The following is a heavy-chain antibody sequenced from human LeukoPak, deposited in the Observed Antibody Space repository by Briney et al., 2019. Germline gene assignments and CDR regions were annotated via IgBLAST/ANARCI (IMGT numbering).Heavy chain of an antibody. CDR2: INPNSGGT. Sequence: ASVKVSCKASAYTFTGYYMHWVRQAPGQGLEWMGWINPNSGGTNYARKFQGRVTMTRDTSISTAYMELSRLRSDDTAVYYCARGLPTYCYDSSGYSCYWVQGTLVTVSS. J-gene: IGHJ4*02. V-gene: IGHV1-2*02. CDR3: ARGLPTYCYDSSGYSCY. D-gene: IGHD3-22*01. CDR1: AYTFTGYY.